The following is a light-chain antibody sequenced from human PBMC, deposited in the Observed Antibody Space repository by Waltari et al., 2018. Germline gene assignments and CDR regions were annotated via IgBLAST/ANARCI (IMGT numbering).Light chain of an antibody. CDR2: GAS. V-gene: IGKV3-11*01. CDR1: QSVSSE. CDR3: QQRSSWPLT. J-gene: IGKJ4*01. Sequence: EIVLTQSPATLSLSPGERATLSCRASQSVSSELVWHQQRPGQAPRLLIHGASNRAAVIPARFSGSGSGTDFTLTISSLEPEDFAVYYCQQRSSWPLTFGGGTKVEIK.